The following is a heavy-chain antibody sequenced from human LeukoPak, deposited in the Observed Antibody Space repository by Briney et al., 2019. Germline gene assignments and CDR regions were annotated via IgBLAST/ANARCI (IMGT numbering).Heavy chain of an antibody. J-gene: IGHJ4*02. CDR2: IIPIFGTA. CDR3: ASLGALWEQQRSFDY. CDR1: GGTFSSYA. Sequence: SVKVSCKASGGTFSSYAISWVRQAPGQGLEWMGGIIPIFGTANYAQKFQGRVTITTDESTSTAYMELSSLRSEDTAVYYCASLGALWEQQRSFDYWGQGTLATVSS. D-gene: IGHD6-13*01. V-gene: IGHV1-69*05.